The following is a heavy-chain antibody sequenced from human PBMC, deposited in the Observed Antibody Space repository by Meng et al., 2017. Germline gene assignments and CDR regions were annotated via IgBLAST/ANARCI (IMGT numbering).Heavy chain of an antibody. Sequence: LSLTCAASGFTFSSYGMHWVRQAPGKGLEWVAVIWYDGSNKYYADSVKGRFTISRDNSKNTLYLQMNSLRAEDTAVYYCARGVRAPVDYYYYGMDVWGQGTTVTVSS. CDR1: GFTFSSYG. D-gene: IGHD6-6*01. J-gene: IGHJ6*02. V-gene: IGHV3-33*01. CDR3: ARGVRAPVDYYYYGMDV. CDR2: IWYDGSNK.